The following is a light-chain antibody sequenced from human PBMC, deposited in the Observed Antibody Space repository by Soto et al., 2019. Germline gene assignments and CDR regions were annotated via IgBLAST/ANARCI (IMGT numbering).Light chain of an antibody. CDR1: QSVSSNY. V-gene: IGKV3-20*01. J-gene: IGKJ2*01. Sequence: EIVLTQSAGILSLSPGERATLSCRASQSVSSNYLAWYQQKPGQTPRLLIYGASSRATGIPDRFSGSGSGTDFTLTISRLEPEDFAVYYCQQYGSSPYTFGQGTKREIK. CDR2: GAS. CDR3: QQYGSSPYT.